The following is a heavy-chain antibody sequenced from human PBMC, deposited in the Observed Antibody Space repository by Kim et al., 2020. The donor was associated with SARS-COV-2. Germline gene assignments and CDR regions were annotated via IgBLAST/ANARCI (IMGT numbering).Heavy chain of an antibody. CDR2: ISSSSSYI. Sequence: GGSLRLSCAASGFTFSSYSMNWVRQAPGKGLEWVSSISSSSSYIYYADSVKGRFTISRDNAKNSLYLQMNSLRAEDTAVYYCAGDTEEYYYDSSGPDRFDYWVQGTLVTVSS. CDR1: GFTFSSYS. J-gene: IGHJ4*02. CDR3: AGDTEEYYYDSSGPDRFDY. V-gene: IGHV3-21*01. D-gene: IGHD3-22*01.